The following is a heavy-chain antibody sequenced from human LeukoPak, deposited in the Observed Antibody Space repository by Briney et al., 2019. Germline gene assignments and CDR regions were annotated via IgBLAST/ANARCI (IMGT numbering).Heavy chain of an antibody. CDR2: ISLDGSTE. V-gene: IGHV3-30-3*01. J-gene: IGHJ5*02. Sequence: GGSLRLSCVASGFSLSNFQMYWARQAPGKGLEWVSIISLDGSTEFYADSVKGRITISRDTASNTMHLEMNNLRIEDTAVYYCMRDYMGWFDPWGQGSLVTVSS. CDR1: GFSLSNFQ. D-gene: IGHD3-10*01. CDR3: MRDYMGWFDP.